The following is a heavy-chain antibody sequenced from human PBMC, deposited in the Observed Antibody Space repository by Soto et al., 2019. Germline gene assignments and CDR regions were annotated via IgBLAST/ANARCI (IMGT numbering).Heavy chain of an antibody. CDR2: INHSGST. D-gene: IGHD3-3*01. J-gene: IGHJ6*02. V-gene: IGHV4-34*01. Sequence: SETLSLTCAVYGGSFSGYYWSWIRQPPGKGLEWIGEINHSGSTNYNPSLKSRVTISVDTSKNQFSLKLSSVTAADTAVYYCARALNYDFWSGYPQRYYYYGMDVWGQGTTVTV. CDR3: ARALNYDFWSGYPQRYYYYGMDV. CDR1: GGSFSGYY.